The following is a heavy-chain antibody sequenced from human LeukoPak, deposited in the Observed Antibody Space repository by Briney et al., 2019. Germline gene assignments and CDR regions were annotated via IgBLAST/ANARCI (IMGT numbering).Heavy chain of an antibody. Sequence: GGSLRLSCAASGFTFSSYAMHWVRQAPGKGLEWVAVISYDGSNKYYADSVKGRFTISRDNSKNTLYLQMNSLRAEDTAVYYCARAGYSYGWFDPWGQGTLVTVSS. CDR1: GFTFSSYA. D-gene: IGHD5-18*01. CDR3: ARAGYSYGWFDP. CDR2: ISYDGSNK. J-gene: IGHJ5*02. V-gene: IGHV3-30-3*01.